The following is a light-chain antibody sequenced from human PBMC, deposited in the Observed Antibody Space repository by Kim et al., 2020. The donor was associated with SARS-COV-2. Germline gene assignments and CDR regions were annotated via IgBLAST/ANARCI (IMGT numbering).Light chain of an antibody. Sequence: EIFLTQSPGTLSLSPGESATLSCRASQTVTNNYLAWYQQKPGQAPRLLIYGVSTRATGMPDRFSGSGSGTDFTLTISRLEPEDFAVYYCQQYGSSLITFGQGTRLEIK. J-gene: IGKJ5*01. CDR3: QQYGSSLIT. V-gene: IGKV3-20*01. CDR2: GVS. CDR1: QTVTNNY.